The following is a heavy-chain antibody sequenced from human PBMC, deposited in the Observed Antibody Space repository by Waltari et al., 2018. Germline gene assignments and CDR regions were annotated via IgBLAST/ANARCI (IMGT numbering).Heavy chain of an antibody. CDR2: IGASGIST. CDR1: GFTFSSYA. D-gene: IGHD2-15*01. V-gene: IGHV3-23*04. J-gene: IGHJ4*02. Sequence: VQLEESGEALVHPGVSLRLSRVASGFTFSSYAMNWVRQAPGKGLEWVSAIGASGISTSYADSVKGRFTISRDNSENTLYLQMNSLRAEDTAVYYCAKTKGSSSFDYWGQGTLVTVSS. CDR3: AKTKGSSSFDY.